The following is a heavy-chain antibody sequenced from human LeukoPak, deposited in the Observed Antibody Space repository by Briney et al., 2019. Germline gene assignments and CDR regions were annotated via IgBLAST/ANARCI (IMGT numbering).Heavy chain of an antibody. CDR3: ARDSLVVVPAAIFAFDI. V-gene: IGHV3-21*01. CDR2: ISSSSSYI. J-gene: IGHJ3*02. D-gene: IGHD2-2*01. Sequence: GGSLRLSCAASGFTFSSYSMNWVRQAPGKGLEWVSSISSSSSYIYYADSVKGRFTISRDNAKNSLYLQMNSLRAEDTAVYYCARDSLVVVPAAIFAFDIWGQGTMVTVSS. CDR1: GFTFSSYS.